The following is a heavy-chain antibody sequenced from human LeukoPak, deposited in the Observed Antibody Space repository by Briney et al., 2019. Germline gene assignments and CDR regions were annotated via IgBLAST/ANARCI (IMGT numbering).Heavy chain of an antibody. D-gene: IGHD3-10*01. CDR1: GGSISSGGYS. V-gene: IGHV4-31*03. CDR3: ARDKRSGSYYKGDYFDY. Sequence: SQTLSLTCTVSGGSISSGGYSWSWIRQHPGKGLEWIGYIYYSGSTYYNPSLKSRVTISVDTSKNQFSLKLSSVTAADTAVYYCARDKRSGSYYKGDYFDYWGQGTLVTVSS. CDR2: IYYSGST. J-gene: IGHJ4*02.